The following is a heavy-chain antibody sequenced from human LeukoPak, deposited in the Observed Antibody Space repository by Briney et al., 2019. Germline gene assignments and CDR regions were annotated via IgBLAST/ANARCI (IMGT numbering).Heavy chain of an antibody. CDR2: IKQDGSEK. CDR1: GFTFSSYW. V-gene: IGHV3-7*01. J-gene: IGHJ5*02. CDR3: ARAGTEYYYDSSGYYRT. D-gene: IGHD3-22*01. Sequence: PGGSLRLSCAAAGFTFSSYWMSWVRQAPGKGLEWVANIKQDGSEKYYVDSVKGRFTISRDNGKNSLYLQMNSLRAEDTAVYYCARAGTEYYYDSSGYYRTWGQGTLVTVSS.